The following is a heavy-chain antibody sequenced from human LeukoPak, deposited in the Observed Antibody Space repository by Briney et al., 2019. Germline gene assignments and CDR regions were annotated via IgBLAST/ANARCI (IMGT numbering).Heavy chain of an antibody. CDR2: IKGDGSEK. J-gene: IGHJ4*02. CDR1: GFTFSSYW. CDR3: ARADYDYVWGSYRQYYFDY. V-gene: IGHV3-7*01. D-gene: IGHD3-16*02. Sequence: PGGSLRLSCAASGFTFSSYWMTWVRQAPGKGLEWVGNIKGDGSEKYYVDSVKGRFTISRDNAKNSLYLQMNSLRAEDTAVYYCARADYDYVWGSYRQYYFDYWGQGTLVTVSS.